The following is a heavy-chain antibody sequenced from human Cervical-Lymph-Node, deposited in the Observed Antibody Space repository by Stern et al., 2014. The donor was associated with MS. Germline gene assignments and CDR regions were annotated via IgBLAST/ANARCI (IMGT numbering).Heavy chain of an antibody. CDR2: IGATSSYI. CDR1: GFAFSSYS. V-gene: IGHV3-21*01. CDR3: ARGPTVTTGLCQY. J-gene: IGHJ4*02. D-gene: IGHD4-17*01. Sequence: EVQLEESGGVLFKPGGSLRLSLASSGFAFSSYSINWVRQTPGNWLYCVSTIGATSSYIPDADSVKGRFTISRDNAKTSLYLQMKSLRAEDKAVYYCARGPTVTTGLCQYWGQGTLVTVSS.